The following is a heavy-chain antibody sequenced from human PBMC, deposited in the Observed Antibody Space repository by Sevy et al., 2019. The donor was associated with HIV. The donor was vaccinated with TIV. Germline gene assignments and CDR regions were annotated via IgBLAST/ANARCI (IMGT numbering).Heavy chain of an antibody. V-gene: IGHV3-30*04. CDR3: ARDYDFWSGYGGTARYNWFDP. CDR1: VFTFSSYA. Sequence: GGSLRLSCAASVFTFSSYAMHWVRQAPGKGLEWVAVISYDGSNKYYADSVKGRFTISRDNSKNTLYLQMNSLRAEDTAVYYCARDYDFWSGYGGTARYNWFDPWGQGTLVTVSS. J-gene: IGHJ5*02. D-gene: IGHD3-3*01. CDR2: ISYDGSNK.